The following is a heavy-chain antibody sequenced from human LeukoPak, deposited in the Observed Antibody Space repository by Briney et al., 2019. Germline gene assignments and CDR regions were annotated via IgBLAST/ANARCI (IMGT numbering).Heavy chain of an antibody. Sequence: ASLKVSCKASGYTFTGYYIHWVRQAPGQGLEWMGRINPNSGGTNYAQNFQGRVTMTRDTSISTAYMELSRLRSDDTAVYYCARTYLPYYFDYWGQGTLVTVSS. CDR1: GYTFTGYY. CDR3: ARTYLPYYFDY. D-gene: IGHD2-2*02. CDR2: INPNSGGT. V-gene: IGHV1-2*06. J-gene: IGHJ4*02.